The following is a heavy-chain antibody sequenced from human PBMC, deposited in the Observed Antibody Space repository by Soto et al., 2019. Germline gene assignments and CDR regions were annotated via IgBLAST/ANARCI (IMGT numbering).Heavy chain of an antibody. Sequence: PGGSLRLSCAASGFTFSDYYMSWIRQAPGKGLEWVSYISSSGSTIYYADSVKGRFTISRDNAKNSLYLQMNSLRAEDTAVYYCARRVYDILTGQRSYAFDIWGQGTMVTVSS. D-gene: IGHD3-9*01. CDR2: ISSSGSTI. J-gene: IGHJ3*02. CDR1: GFTFSDYY. CDR3: ARRVYDILTGQRSYAFDI. V-gene: IGHV3-11*01.